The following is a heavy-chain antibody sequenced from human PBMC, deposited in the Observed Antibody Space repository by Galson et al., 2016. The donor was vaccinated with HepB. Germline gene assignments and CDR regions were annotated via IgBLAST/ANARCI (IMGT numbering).Heavy chain of an antibody. CDR3: ARDLTGPAFDI. V-gene: IGHV4-39*02. Sequence: ETLSLTCTGSGDSINTGNYYWAWIRQPPGKGLEWIATIYYTGTTYYNPSLKSRLTISVDTSYNQFSLHLNSVTAADTAVYYRARDLTGPAFDIWSQGTMVTVSS. CDR2: IYYTGTT. J-gene: IGHJ3*02. CDR1: GDSINTGNYY.